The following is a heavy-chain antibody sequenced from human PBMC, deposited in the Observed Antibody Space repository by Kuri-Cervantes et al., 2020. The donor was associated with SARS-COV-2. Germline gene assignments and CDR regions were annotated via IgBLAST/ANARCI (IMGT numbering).Heavy chain of an antibody. Sequence: ASVKISCKVSGYTLTELSMNWVRQAPGKGLEWMGMVKTNSGNTLYAQIFQGRVTMNRDTSTSTVYLELSSLTSEDTAIYYCYCAPKEGFDSWGQGTLVTDSS. D-gene: IGHD2-21*01. CDR3: YCAPKEGFDS. CDR1: GYTLTELS. V-gene: IGHV1-24*01. CDR2: VKTNSGNT. J-gene: IGHJ4*02.